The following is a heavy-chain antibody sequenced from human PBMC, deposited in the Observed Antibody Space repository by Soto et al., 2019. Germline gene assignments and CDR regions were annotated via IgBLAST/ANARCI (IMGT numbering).Heavy chain of an antibody. CDR2: ISYGGDNK. V-gene: IGHV3-30*09. Sequence: QVQLVEYGGGVVQPGRSLRLSCAASGFIFSDYAMHWVRQAPGKGLEWVAVISYGGDNKYYADSVRGRFAISRDNLKNTLDLQMNSLNPEDTAVYHCAKARHSTSWYGLEADFWGQGTMVTVYS. CDR3: AKARHSTSWYGLEADF. D-gene: IGHD6-13*01. J-gene: IGHJ4*02. CDR1: GFIFSDYA.